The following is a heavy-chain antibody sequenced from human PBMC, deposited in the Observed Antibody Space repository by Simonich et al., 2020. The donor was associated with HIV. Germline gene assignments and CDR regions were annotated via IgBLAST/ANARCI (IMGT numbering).Heavy chain of an antibody. CDR1: GFTFSSHG. D-gene: IGHD6-6*01. CDR2: IWFDGINK. J-gene: IGHJ4*02. V-gene: IGHV3-33*01. CDR3: ARDRGMASRYFDY. Sequence: QVQLVESGGGVVQPGRSLRLSCAASGFTFSSHGMHWVRQAPSKGIEWVAVIWFDGINKYYTDSVKGRFTISRDNSKNMLYLQMNSLRADDTAVYYCARDRGMASRYFDYWGQGTLVTVSS.